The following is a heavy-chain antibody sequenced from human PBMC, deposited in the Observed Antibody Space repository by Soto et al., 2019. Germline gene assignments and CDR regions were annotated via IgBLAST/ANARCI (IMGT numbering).Heavy chain of an antibody. J-gene: IGHJ4*02. D-gene: IGHD2-8*01. Sequence: QVQLVESGGGVVQPGRSLRLSCAASGFTFSSYAMHWVRQAPGKGLEWVAVISYDGSNKYYADSVKGRFTISRDNSKNTLYLQMNSLRDEDTAVYYCARGGYCTNGVCLHYWGQGTLVTVSS. CDR2: ISYDGSNK. CDR3: ARGGYCTNGVCLHY. CDR1: GFTFSSYA. V-gene: IGHV3-30-3*01.